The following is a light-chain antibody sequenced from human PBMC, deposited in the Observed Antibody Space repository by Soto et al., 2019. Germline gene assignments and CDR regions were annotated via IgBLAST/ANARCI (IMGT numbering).Light chain of an antibody. J-gene: IGKJ1*01. CDR2: GAS. CDR1: QSISSK. CDR3: QQYYHWWT. Sequence: EIVMTQSPATLSVSPGERATLSCRASQSISSKLAWFQEKPGQAPRLLFYGASTRATGVPARFSGSGSGTEFTLTISSLQSEDFAVYFGQQYYHWWTFGQGTKVEI. V-gene: IGKV3-15*01.